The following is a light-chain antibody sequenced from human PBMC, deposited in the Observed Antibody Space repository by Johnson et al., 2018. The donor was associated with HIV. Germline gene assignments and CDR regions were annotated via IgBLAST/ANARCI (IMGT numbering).Light chain of an antibody. Sequence: QPVLTQPPSVSAAPGQKVTISCSGSTSNIGNNYVSWYQQLPGTAPRLLIYENDKRPSGIPDRFSGSKSGTSATLGITGLQTGGEADYYCGTWDNSLSAVFGTGTKVTVL. CDR3: GTWDNSLSAV. CDR2: END. V-gene: IGLV1-51*02. CDR1: TSNIGNNY. J-gene: IGLJ1*01.